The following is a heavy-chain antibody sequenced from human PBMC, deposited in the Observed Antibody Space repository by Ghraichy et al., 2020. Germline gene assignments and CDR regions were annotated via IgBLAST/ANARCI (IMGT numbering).Heavy chain of an antibody. J-gene: IGHJ3*02. D-gene: IGHD2-21*01. Sequence: ASVKVSCKASGYTFTNFAIVWVRQAPGQGLDWMGWISTYNGNTNFAQKLQGRVTMTTDTSTSTAYMDLRSLRSDDTAVYYCARVWPDTDAFDIWGQGTLVTVSS. V-gene: IGHV1-18*01. CDR3: ARVWPDTDAFDI. CDR1: GYTFTNFA. CDR2: ISTYNGNT.